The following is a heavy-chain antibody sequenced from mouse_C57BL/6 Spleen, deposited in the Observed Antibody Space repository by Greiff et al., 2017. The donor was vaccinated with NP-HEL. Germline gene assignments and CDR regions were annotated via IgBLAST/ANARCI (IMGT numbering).Heavy chain of an antibody. CDR3: ARKGLDWEAMDY. CDR2: INPSSGYT. Sequence: VQLQQSGAELARPGASVKMSCKASGYTFTSYTMHWVKQRPGQGLEWIGYINPSSGYTKYNQKFKDKATLTADKSSSTAYMQLSSLTSEDSAVYYCARKGLDWEAMDYWGQGTSVTVSS. V-gene: IGHV1-4*01. D-gene: IGHD4-1*01. CDR1: GYTFTSYT. J-gene: IGHJ4*01.